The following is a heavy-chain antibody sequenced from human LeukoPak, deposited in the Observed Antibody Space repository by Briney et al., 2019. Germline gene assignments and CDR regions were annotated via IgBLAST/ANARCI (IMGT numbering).Heavy chain of an antibody. V-gene: IGHV3-49*04. CDR3: SRNGLVDFDY. J-gene: IGHJ4*02. CDR1: GFAFDDFA. Sequence: PGGSLRLSCTTSGFAFDDFAMSWVRQPAGKGLEWVGFIRRRAYGGAAEYAASVKGRFIISRDDSKGIAYLQMNSLKTEYTAVYYCSRNGLVDFDYWGQGSRVIVSP. CDR2: IRRRAYGGAA.